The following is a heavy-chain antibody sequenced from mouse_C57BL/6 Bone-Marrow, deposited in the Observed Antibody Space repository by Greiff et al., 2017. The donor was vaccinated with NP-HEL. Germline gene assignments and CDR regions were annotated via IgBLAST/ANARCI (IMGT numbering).Heavy chain of an antibody. J-gene: IGHJ3*01. D-gene: IGHD2-1*01. CDR3: ARWGTYYYGNYPFAY. CDR1: GYTFTSYW. CDR2: IYPSDSET. V-gene: IGHV1-61*01. Sequence: QVQLQQPGAELVRPGSSVKLSCKASGYTFTSYWMDWVKQRPGQGLEWIGNIYPSDSETHYNQKFKDKATLTVDKSSSTAYMQLSSLTSEDSAVYYCARWGTYYYGNYPFAYWGQGTLVTVSA.